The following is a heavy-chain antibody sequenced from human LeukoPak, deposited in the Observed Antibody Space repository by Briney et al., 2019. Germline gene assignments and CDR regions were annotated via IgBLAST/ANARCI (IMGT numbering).Heavy chain of an antibody. Sequence: GASVKVSCKASGYTFTTYFMHWVRQAPGQGLEWVGIINPSGGGTTYAQKFQGRVNMTRDTCTSTVYMELNSLRSEDTAVYYCAREVYSFDYWGQGAQVSVSS. V-gene: IGHV1-46*01. CDR1: GYTFTTYF. J-gene: IGHJ4*02. CDR2: INPSGGGT. D-gene: IGHD2-8*01. CDR3: AREVYSFDY.